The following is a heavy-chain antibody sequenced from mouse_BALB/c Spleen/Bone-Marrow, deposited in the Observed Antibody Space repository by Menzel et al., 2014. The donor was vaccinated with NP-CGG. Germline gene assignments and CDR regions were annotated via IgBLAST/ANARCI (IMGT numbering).Heavy chain of an antibody. Sequence: EVQLVESGGGLVESGGSLKLSCAASGFTFXNYGMSWVRQTPEKRLEWVATISGGGSYTFYPDSVKGRFTISRDNAKNDLYLQLSSLRSEDTALYYCARHAYYDQTEVSFVYWGQGTLVTVSA. J-gene: IGHJ3*01. CDR2: ISGGGSYT. CDR1: GFTFXNYG. V-gene: IGHV5-9-2*01. D-gene: IGHD2-4*01. CDR3: ARHAYYDQTEVSFVY.